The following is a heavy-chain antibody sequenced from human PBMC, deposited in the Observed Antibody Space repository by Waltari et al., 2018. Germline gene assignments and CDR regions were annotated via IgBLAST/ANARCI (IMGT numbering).Heavy chain of an antibody. Sequence: QVQLVQSGAEVKKTGASVKVSCRASGYTVGSYAMHWVRQAPGQKFEWMGWINAGDDTTKYSQKFQGRVTITRDTSANIAYMELSSLKSEDTAVYYCARGFRTIKNLGVDHWGQGTLVTVSS. CDR2: INAGDDTT. V-gene: IGHV1-3*01. CDR3: ARGFRTIKNLGVDH. J-gene: IGHJ4*02. D-gene: IGHD3-16*01. CDR1: GYTVGSYA.